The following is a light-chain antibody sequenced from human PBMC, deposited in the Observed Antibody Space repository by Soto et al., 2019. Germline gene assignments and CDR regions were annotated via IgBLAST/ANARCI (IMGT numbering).Light chain of an antibody. CDR3: CSYAGSSSWV. V-gene: IGLV2-23*01. Sequence: QSALTQPASVSGSPGQSITISCTGNSSDVGSYNLVSWYQHHRGKAPKVIIYEDSKRPSGASNRFSGSKSGNTASLTISGLQAEDEADYYCCSYAGSSSWVFGGGTKVTVL. CDR1: SSDVGSYNL. J-gene: IGLJ2*01. CDR2: EDS.